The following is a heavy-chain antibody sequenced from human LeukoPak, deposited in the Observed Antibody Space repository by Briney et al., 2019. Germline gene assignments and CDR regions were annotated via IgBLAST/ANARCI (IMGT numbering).Heavy chain of an antibody. CDR3: ARDLYVYMDV. CDR1: GASISGSGYY. D-gene: IGHD3-16*01. V-gene: IGHV4-39*07. Sequence: SETLSLTCAVSGASISGSGYYWGWIRQPPGKGLEWIGNIYSSGSTYYNASLQSRVTISIDTSKNQFSLRLSSVTAADTAVYYCARDLYVYMDVWGKGTTVTVSS. CDR2: IYSSGST. J-gene: IGHJ6*03.